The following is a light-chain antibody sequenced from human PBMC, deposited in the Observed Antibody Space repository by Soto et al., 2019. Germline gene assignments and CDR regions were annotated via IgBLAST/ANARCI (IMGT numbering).Light chain of an antibody. Sequence: QSALTQPASVSGSPGQSITISCTGTSSDVGGYNYVSWYQHHPGKAPKLIIYEVSNRPSGVPNRFSGSKSRNTASLTISGLQAEDEAAYYCSSYTSSSTPYVFGPGTKLTVL. V-gene: IGLV2-14*01. J-gene: IGLJ1*01. CDR1: SSDVGGYNY. CDR3: SSYTSSSTPYV. CDR2: EVS.